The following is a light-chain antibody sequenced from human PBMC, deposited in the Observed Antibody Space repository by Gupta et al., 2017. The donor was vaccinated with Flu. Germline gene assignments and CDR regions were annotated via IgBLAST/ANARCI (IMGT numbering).Light chain of an antibody. V-gene: IGLV2-14*01. CDR2: EVT. J-gene: IGLJ2*01. CDR3: SSYTSTSLVL. Sequence: FAWYEQHPGKAPNHIMYEVTKPPSGASDRFSGSKSGNRASLTIPGLQAEREADYYCSSYTSTSLVLFGGGTKLTLL.